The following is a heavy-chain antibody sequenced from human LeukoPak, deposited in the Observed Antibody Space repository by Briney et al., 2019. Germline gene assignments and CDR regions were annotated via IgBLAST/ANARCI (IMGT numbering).Heavy chain of an antibody. Sequence: VASVNVSCKASGGTFSSYAISWVRQAPGQGLEWMGGIIPIFGTANYAQKFQGRVTITADESTSTAYMELSSLRSEDTAVYYCARAGDIVVVSAAMINYYYGMDVWGQGTTVTVSS. CDR3: ARAGDIVVVSAAMINYYYGMDV. CDR2: IIPIFGTA. CDR1: GGTFSSYA. J-gene: IGHJ6*02. V-gene: IGHV1-69*13. D-gene: IGHD2-2*01.